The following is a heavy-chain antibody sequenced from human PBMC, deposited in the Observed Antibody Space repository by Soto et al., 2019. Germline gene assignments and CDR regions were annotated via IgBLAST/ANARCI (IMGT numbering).Heavy chain of an antibody. CDR1: GLSLRTRGMG. CDR2: IYWNDDK. J-gene: IGHJ5*02. CDR3: AKSGSSGWYGWFDP. D-gene: IGHD6-19*01. V-gene: IGHV2-5*01. Sequence: PALVNPERTLAMTCISSGLSLRTRGMGVGWIRQPPGKALEWLGFIYWNDDKRYSPSLKSRLTITKDTSKNQVVLTMTNMDPVDTATYYCAKSGSSGWYGWFDPWGQGTLVTGSS.